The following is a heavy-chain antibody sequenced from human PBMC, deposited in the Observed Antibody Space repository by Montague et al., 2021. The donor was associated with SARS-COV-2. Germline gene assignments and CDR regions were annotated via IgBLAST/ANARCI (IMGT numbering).Heavy chain of an antibody. CDR1: GASISSPSYY. J-gene: IGHJ6*02. D-gene: IGHD3-16*01. CDR2: IYYSGDT. CDR3: ARYYERSWDV. V-gene: IGHV4-39*07. Sequence: SETLSLTCTVSGASISSPSYYWDWIRQPPGNGLEWIASIYYSGDTYHNPSLKSRVTIAVDTSKNQFSLRLSSVTAADTALYYCARYYERSWDVWGQGTTVPVAS.